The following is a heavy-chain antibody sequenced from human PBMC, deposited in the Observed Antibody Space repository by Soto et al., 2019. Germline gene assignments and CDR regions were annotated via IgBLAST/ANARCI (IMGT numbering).Heavy chain of an antibody. CDR1: GGSIRSGDYY. J-gene: IGHJ3*02. Sequence: QVQLQESGPGLVKPSQTLSLTCTVSGGSIRSGDYYWSWIRQPPGKGLEWIGYICYSGSTYYNPSLKTRITRSVVTSKNQNSLKRISVTAADTAVYYCASVVGGTVTAKAALDIWGQGTMVTVSS. V-gene: IGHV4-30-4*01. CDR2: ICYSGST. D-gene: IGHD2-21*02. CDR3: ASVVGGTVTAKAALDI.